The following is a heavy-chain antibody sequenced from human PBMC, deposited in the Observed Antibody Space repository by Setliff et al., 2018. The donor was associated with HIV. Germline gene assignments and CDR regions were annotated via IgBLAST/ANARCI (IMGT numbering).Heavy chain of an antibody. CDR1: GISFSSYA. J-gene: IGHJ1*01. CDR3: AKGPVRMHYYDSSGYFQH. D-gene: IGHD3-22*01. Sequence: HPGGSLRLSCEASGISFSSYAMNWVRQAPGKGLEWVSVIGGSGGSTYYADSVKGRFTISRNNSKNTLYLQMNSLRAEDTAVYYCAKGPVRMHYYDSSGYFQHWGQGTPVTVPQ. CDR2: IGGSGGST. V-gene: IGHV3-23*01.